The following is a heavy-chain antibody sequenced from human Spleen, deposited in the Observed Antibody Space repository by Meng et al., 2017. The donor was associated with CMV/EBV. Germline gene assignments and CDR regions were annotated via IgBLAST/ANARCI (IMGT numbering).Heavy chain of an antibody. D-gene: IGHD3-3*01. CDR3: ARETTYYDFWSGYLDY. Sequence: SETLSLTCTVSGGSVSSGSYYWNWIRQPPGKGLEWIGYIYYSGSTNYNPSLKSRVTISVDTSKNQFSLKLSSVTAADTAVYYCARETTYYDFWSGYLDYWGQGTLVTVSS. CDR2: IYYSGST. CDR1: GGSVSSGSYY. V-gene: IGHV4-61*01. J-gene: IGHJ4*02.